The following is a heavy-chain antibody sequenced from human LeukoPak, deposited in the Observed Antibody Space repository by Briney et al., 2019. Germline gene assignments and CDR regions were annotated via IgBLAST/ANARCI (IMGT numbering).Heavy chain of an antibody. CDR2: IKQDGSEI. J-gene: IGHJ6*02. Sequence: PGGSLRLSCAASGFTFSNYWMSWVRQAPGKGLEWVANIKQDGSEIYYVDSVKGRFTISRDNAKNSLYLQMNSLRAEDTAVYFCARAPVLYGLDVWGQGATVTVYS. CDR3: ARAPVLYGLDV. V-gene: IGHV3-7*04. CDR1: GFTFSNYW.